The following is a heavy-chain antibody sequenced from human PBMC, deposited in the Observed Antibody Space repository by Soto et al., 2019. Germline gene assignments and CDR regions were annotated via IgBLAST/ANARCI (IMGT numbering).Heavy chain of an antibody. CDR3: ARGGFSGSGSYIQGDY. J-gene: IGHJ4*02. CDR2: IKSDGSSI. D-gene: IGHD3-10*01. CDR1: GFTFSSYW. Sequence: EVQLVESGGGLVQPGGSLRLSCAASGFTFSSYWMHWVRQAPGKGLVWVSRIKSDGSSISYADSVKGRFTISRDTAKNTLYLQMNSLRAEDTAVYYCARGGFSGSGSYIQGDYWGQGTLVTVSS. V-gene: IGHV3-74*01.